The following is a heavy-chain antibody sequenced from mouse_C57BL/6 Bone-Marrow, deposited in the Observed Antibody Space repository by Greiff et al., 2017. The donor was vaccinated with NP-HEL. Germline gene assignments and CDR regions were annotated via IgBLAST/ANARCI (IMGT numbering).Heavy chain of an antibody. V-gene: IGHV6-3*01. CDR2: IRLKSDNYAT. D-gene: IGHD2-1*01. J-gene: IGHJ1*03. CDR3: TGEAMVTTKGYWYFDV. Sequence: EVKLEESGGGLVQPGGSMKLSCVASGFTFSNYWMNWVRQSPEKGLEWVAQIRLKSDNYATHYAESVKGRFTISRDDSKSSVYLQMNNLRAEDTGIYYCTGEAMVTTKGYWYFDVWGTGTTVTVSS. CDR1: GFTFSNYW.